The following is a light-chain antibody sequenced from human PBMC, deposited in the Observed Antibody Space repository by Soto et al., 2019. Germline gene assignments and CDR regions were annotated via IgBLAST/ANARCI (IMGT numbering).Light chain of an antibody. CDR1: QSVRTW. CDR2: KAT. Sequence: QLTQSPSTLSASVGDRVTITCRASQSVRTWLAWFQQKPGKAPNLLIYKATTLESGVPSRFSGSGSGTEFTLTISSLKPDDFATYYCQQYDNYLTFGRGTKLDIK. V-gene: IGKV1-5*03. CDR3: QQYDNYLT. J-gene: IGKJ1*01.